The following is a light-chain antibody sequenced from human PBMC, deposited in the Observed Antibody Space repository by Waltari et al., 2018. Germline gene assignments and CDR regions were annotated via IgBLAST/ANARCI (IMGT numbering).Light chain of an antibody. CDR3: QSPSSSGSYHWL. V-gene: IGLV3-25*03. J-gene: IGLJ3*02. CDR2: QDT. CDR1: TLSKET. Sequence: SYELTQPPSVAVSPGQTVRITCSGNTLSKETTYWYQQKPGQAPILLIYQDTKRPSGIPERFSGSTSGTTVTLTITGVQAEDEAAYYCQSPSSSGSYHWLFGGGTKVTVL.